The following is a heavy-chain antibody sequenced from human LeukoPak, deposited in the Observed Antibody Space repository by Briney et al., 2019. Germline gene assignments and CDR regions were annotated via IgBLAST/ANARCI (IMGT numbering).Heavy chain of an antibody. CDR2: IYHSGST. Sequence: SETLSLTCAVSGGSISSGGYSWSWIRQPPGKGLEWIGYIYHSGSTYYNPSLKSRVTISVDRSKNQFSLKLSSVTAADMAVYYCASSSPIDYWGQGTLVTVSS. CDR3: ASSSPIDY. V-gene: IGHV4-30-2*01. D-gene: IGHD2-2*01. J-gene: IGHJ4*02. CDR1: GGSISSGGYS.